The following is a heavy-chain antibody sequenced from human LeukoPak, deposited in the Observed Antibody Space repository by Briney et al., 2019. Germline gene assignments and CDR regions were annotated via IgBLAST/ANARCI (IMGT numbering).Heavy chain of an antibody. D-gene: IGHD1-26*01. J-gene: IGHJ4*02. CDR3: ARVDSGRYYGHDY. CDR2: ISVYNGNT. Sequence: ASVKVSCKASGNTLRNYDISWVRQAPGQGLEWMGWISVYNGNTNYAQKFQGRVTMTTDTSTSTAYMELRSLRSDDTAMYYCARVDSGRYYGHDYWGQGTLVTVTS. V-gene: IGHV1-18*01. CDR1: GNTLRNYD.